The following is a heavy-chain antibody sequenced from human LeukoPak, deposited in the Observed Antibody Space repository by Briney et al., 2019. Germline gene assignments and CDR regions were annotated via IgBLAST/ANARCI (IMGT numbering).Heavy chain of an antibody. J-gene: IGHJ5*02. CDR2: IRYDGSNK. CDR3: AKVKWELRTDWFDP. Sequence: GGSLRLSCAASGLTFSSYGMHWVRQAPGKGLEGVAFIRYDGSNKYYADSVKGRFTISRDNSKNTLYLQMNSLRAEDTAVYYCAKVKWELRTDWFDPWGQGTLVTVSS. V-gene: IGHV3-30*02. D-gene: IGHD1-26*01. CDR1: GLTFSSYG.